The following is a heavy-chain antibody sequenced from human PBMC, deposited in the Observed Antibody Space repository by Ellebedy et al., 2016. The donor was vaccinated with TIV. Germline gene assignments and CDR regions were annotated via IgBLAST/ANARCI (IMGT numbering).Heavy chain of an antibody. CDR1: GFTFSRYW. Sequence: GESLKISCAASGFTFSRYWMSWVRQAPGKGLEWVSVIYTDGGTNYTDSVLGRFDISRDSSKNTLYLQMNSLRADDTAVYYCARDPRGGGDYGDNWFDPWGQGTLVTVSS. CDR3: ARDPRGGGDYGDNWFDP. D-gene: IGHD4-17*01. V-gene: IGHV3-66*01. CDR2: IYTDGGT. J-gene: IGHJ5*02.